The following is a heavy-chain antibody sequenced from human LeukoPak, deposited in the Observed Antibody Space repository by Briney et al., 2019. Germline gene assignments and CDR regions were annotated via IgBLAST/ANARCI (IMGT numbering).Heavy chain of an antibody. Sequence: SETLSLTCTVSGGSISSSDYYWGWIRQPPGQGLEWIGSIYYSGSTHYNPSLKSRVTISVDTSKNQFSLKLSSVTAADTAVYYCARGSCSSTSCFPFDYWGQGTLVTVSS. CDR2: IYYSGST. V-gene: IGHV4-39*07. J-gene: IGHJ4*02. CDR1: GGSISSSDYY. CDR3: ARGSCSSTSCFPFDY. D-gene: IGHD2-2*01.